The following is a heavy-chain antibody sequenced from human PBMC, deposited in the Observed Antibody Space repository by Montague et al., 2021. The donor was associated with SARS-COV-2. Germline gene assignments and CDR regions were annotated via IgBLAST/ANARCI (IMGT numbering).Heavy chain of an antibody. J-gene: IGHJ6*02. D-gene: IGHD3-10*01. CDR2: ISYDGSNK. Sequence: SLRLSCAASGFTFSSHAMHWVRQAPGKGLEWVAVISYDGSNKYYADSVKGRFTISRDNSKNTLYLQMNSLRAEDTAVYYCARDREITMVRGAPLYGMDVWGQGTTVIVSS. V-gene: IGHV3-30-3*01. CDR1: GFTFSSHA. CDR3: ARDREITMVRGAPLYGMDV.